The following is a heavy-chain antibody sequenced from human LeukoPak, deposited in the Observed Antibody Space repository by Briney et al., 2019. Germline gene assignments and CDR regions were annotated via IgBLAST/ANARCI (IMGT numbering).Heavy chain of an antibody. CDR3: ARDQPLSSSSRLDY. CDR1: GFTFSSYA. CDR2: ISYDGSNK. Sequence: PGGSLRLSCAASGFTFSSYAMHWVRQAPGKGLEWVAVISYDGSNKYYADSVKGRFTISRDNSKNTLYLQMNSLRAEDTAVYYCARDQPLSSSSRLDYWGQGTLVTVSS. J-gene: IGHJ4*02. D-gene: IGHD6-13*01. V-gene: IGHV3-30-3*01.